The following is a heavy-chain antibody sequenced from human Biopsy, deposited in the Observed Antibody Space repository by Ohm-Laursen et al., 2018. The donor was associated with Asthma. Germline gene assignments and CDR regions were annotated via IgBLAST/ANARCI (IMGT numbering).Heavy chain of an antibody. CDR3: ARVVSYGDIYFGIDV. J-gene: IGHJ6*02. D-gene: IGHD4-17*01. Sequence: SQTLSLTCRVSGGYTGSSDHHWAWIRQAPGKGLEWIGFVFWSGSTHYSRSLERRVPISIDTATNEFSMKLWSVTPADTAVYFCARVVSYGDIYFGIDVWGPGNTVVVSS. V-gene: IGHV4-30-4*01. CDR2: VFWSGST. CDR1: GGYTGSSDHH.